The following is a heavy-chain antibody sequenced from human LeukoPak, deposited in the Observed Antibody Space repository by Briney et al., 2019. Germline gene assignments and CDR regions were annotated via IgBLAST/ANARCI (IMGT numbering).Heavy chain of an antibody. CDR3: ASLLGYCSGGSCFFDY. CDR1: GGSISSGDYY. V-gene: IGHV4-30-4*08. Sequence: SQTLSLTCTVSGGSISSGDYYWSWIRQPPGKGLEWTGYIYYSGSTYYNPSLKSRVTISVDTSKNQFSLKLSSVTAADTAAYYCASLLGYCSGGSCFFDYWGQGTLVTVSS. D-gene: IGHD2-15*01. CDR2: IYYSGST. J-gene: IGHJ4*02.